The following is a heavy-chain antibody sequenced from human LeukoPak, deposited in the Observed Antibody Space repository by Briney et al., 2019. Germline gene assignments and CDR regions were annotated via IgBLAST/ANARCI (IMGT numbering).Heavy chain of an antibody. D-gene: IGHD3-10*01. CDR1: GFTFSHFA. CDR3: AKLKRVGIAPFDD. V-gene: IGHV3-23*01. Sequence: PGGSLRLSCGVSGFTFSHFAMSWVRQAPGKGLQCGADFVKGRFTISRDNSKNTLYLQMTGLRAEDTAVYYCAKLKRVGIAPFDDWGQGILVTVSS. J-gene: IGHJ4*02.